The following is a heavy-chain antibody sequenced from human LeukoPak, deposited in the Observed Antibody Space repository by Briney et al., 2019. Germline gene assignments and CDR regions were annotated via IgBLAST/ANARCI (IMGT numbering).Heavy chain of an antibody. V-gene: IGHV1-18*04. D-gene: IGHD2-21*02. CDR3: ARGQDTYCGGDCTTDY. CDR2: ISTYNGNT. J-gene: IGHJ4*02. Sequence: GASVKVSCKASGYIFTNYGITWVRQAPGQGLEWMGFISTYNGNTNYPQKLQGRVTMTRNTSISTAYMELSSLRSEDTAVYYCARGQDTYCGGDCTTDYWGQGTLVTVSS. CDR1: GYIFTNYG.